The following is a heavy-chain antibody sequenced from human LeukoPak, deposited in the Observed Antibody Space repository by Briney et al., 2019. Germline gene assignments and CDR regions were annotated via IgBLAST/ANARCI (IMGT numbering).Heavy chain of an antibody. V-gene: IGHV4-39*01. Sequence: SETLSLTCTVSGGSISSDNYYWGWIRQPPGKGLEWIGSINYSGTTYYNPSLRSRVTISVDTSKNQFSLEVTSVTAADTAVYYCARRVPSGSGSYDFDYWGQGTLVTVSS. CDR3: ARRVPSGSGSYDFDY. J-gene: IGHJ4*02. D-gene: IGHD3-10*01. CDR1: GGSISSDNYY. CDR2: INYSGTT.